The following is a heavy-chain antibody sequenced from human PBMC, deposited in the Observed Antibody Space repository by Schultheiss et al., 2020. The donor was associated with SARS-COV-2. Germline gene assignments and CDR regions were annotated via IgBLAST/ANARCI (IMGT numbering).Heavy chain of an antibody. Sequence: GGSLRLSCAASGFTFSSYAMHWVRQAPGKGLEWVAVISYDGSNKYYADSVKGRFTISRDNSKNTLYLQMNSLRGEDTAVYYCAKSSSVAGPFDYWGQGTLVTVSS. CDR3: AKSSSVAGPFDY. V-gene: IGHV3-30-3*02. D-gene: IGHD6-19*01. CDR1: GFTFSSYA. CDR2: ISYDGSNK. J-gene: IGHJ4*02.